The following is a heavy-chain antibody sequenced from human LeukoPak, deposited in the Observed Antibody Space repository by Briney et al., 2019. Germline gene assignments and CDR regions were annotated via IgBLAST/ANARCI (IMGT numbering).Heavy chain of an antibody. D-gene: IGHD4-17*01. CDR3: ARLPSTVTTRSAFDI. Sequence: GESLKISCKGSGYRFTSYWIGWVRQMPGKGLAWMGIIYPGDSDTRYSPSFQGQVTISADKSISTAYLQWSSLKASDTAMYYCARLPSTVTTRSAFDIWGQGTMVTVSS. CDR2: IYPGDSDT. J-gene: IGHJ3*02. CDR1: GYRFTSYW. V-gene: IGHV5-51*01.